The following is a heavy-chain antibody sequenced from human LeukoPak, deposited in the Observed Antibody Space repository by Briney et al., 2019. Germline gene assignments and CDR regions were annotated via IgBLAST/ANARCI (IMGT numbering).Heavy chain of an antibody. CDR3: ANRLSRTEPNYFDY. Sequence: PGRSLRLSCAASGFTFSSYGTHSGREGLGEGLGWGAVISYDGGNKYYADSVKGGFTISRDSSKNTLSLQMNSLRAEDTAVYYCANRLSRTEPNYFDYWGQGTLVTVSS. J-gene: IGHJ4*02. CDR1: GFTFSSYG. V-gene: IGHV3-30*18. D-gene: IGHD1-1*01. CDR2: ISYDGGNK.